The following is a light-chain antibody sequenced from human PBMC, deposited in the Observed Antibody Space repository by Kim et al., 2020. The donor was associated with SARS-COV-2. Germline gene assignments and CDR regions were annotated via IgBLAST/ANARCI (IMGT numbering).Light chain of an antibody. J-gene: IGLJ2*01. CDR1: KLVDKD. V-gene: IGLV3-1*01. CDR2: QDS. CDR3: QAWDSSTVV. Sequence: VSPGQTASITCSGDKLVDKDVSGYLQKPGQSPVLVIYQDSERPSGIPERFSGSNSGSTATLTISGTQTMDEADYYCQAWDSSTVVFGGGTQLTVL.